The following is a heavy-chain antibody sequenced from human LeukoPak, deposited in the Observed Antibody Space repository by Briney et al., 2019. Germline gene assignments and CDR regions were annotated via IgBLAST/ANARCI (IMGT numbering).Heavy chain of an antibody. CDR3: ARGRSGNYFDY. J-gene: IGHJ4*02. V-gene: IGHV3-53*01. Sequence: GGSLRLSCAASGFTVSTNYMSWVRQAPGKGLEWVSVIYSDGRTYYADSVKGRFTISRDNAKNTLYLQMNNLRAEDTAVYYCARGRSGNYFDYWGQGTLVTVSS. CDR2: IYSDGRT. CDR1: GFTVSTNY. D-gene: IGHD6-19*01.